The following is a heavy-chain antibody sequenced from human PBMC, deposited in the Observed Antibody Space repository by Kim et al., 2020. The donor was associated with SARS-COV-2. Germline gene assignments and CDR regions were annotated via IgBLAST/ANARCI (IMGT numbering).Heavy chain of an antibody. CDR1: GGSLSSSSYY. D-gene: IGHD6-19*01. V-gene: IGHV4-39*01. Sequence: SETLSLTCTVSGGSLSSSSYYWGWIRQPPGQGLEWIGTTYYSGNTYYNPSLKSRVTISVDTSKNQFSLKLGSVTAADTAVYYCARHQRYSSGCYVACYY. J-gene: IGHJ6*01. CDR3: ARHQRYSSGCYVACYY. CDR2: TYYSGNT.